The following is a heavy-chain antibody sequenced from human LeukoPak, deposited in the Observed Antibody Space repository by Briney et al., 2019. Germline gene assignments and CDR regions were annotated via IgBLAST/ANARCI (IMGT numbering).Heavy chain of an antibody. J-gene: IGHJ4*02. CDR1: AYTLSGYY. CDR2: INPKSGVT. D-gene: IGHD6-19*01. V-gene: IGHV1-2*02. Sequence: ASVTASCKASAYTLSGYYMHWVRQAPGQGLEWMGWINPKSGVTNYAQKFQGRVTMTWDTSINTTFMELSRLRSDDTAVYYCARRIAVAGSPVYYFDYWGQGTLVTVSS. CDR3: ARRIAVAGSPVYYFDY.